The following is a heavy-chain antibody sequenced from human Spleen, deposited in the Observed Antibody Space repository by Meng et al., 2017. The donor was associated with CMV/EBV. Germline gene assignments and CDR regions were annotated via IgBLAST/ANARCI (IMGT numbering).Heavy chain of an antibody. D-gene: IGHD3-3*01. CDR3: ARGRTIFGVVSYNYYYYGMDV. J-gene: IGHJ6*02. Sequence: ASVKVSCKVSGYTLSEVSIHWVRQAPGIGLEWLGGFDPEDTDTIYAQKFQGRVTVTEDPSTDTGYMELSSLRSEDTAVYYCARGRTIFGVVSYNYYYYGMDVWGQGTTVTVSS. CDR1: GYTLSEVS. CDR2: FDPEDTDT. V-gene: IGHV1-24*01.